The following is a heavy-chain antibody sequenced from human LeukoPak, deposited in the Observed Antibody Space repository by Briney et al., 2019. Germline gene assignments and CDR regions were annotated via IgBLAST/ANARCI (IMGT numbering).Heavy chain of an antibody. V-gene: IGHV3-30*02. CDR3: AKDLFGSGSYEY. Sequence: GGSLRLSCAASGFSFSTADMHWVRQAPGKGREWVAFLRSGGNDKYYAGSVKGRFTISRDNSKNTLFLQMNSLRAEDTAVYYCAKDLFGSGSYEYWGQGTLVTVSS. D-gene: IGHD3-10*01. CDR2: LRSGGNDK. CDR1: GFSFSTAD. J-gene: IGHJ4*02.